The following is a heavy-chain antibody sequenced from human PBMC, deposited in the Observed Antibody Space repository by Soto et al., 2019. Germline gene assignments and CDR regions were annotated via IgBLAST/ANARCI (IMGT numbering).Heavy chain of an antibody. Sequence: EVHLVESGGGLVQPGGSLRLSCAASGFTVSSKYMSWVRQAPGKGLEWVSLIQSGGPTYYADSVKGRFTISRDTSENTLHLQMDSLRAEDTAVYYCARDDVLCDGGRCYGVPLDGWGKGTPVTVSS. D-gene: IGHD2-15*01. CDR2: IQSGGPT. CDR1: GFTVSSKY. V-gene: IGHV3-66*01. J-gene: IGHJ6*04. CDR3: ARDDVLCDGGRCYGVPLDG.